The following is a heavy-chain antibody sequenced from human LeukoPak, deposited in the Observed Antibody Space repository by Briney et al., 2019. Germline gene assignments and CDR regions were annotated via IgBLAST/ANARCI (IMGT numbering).Heavy chain of an antibody. V-gene: IGHV1-18*01. D-gene: IGHD3-10*01. Sequence: ASVKVSCKASGYTFSSYGISWVRQAPGQGLEWMGWISGYNGNTNYAQKLQGRVTMTTDTSTSTAYMELRSLRSDDTAAYYCARESPSITMVRGVMDVFDIWGQGTMVTVSS. J-gene: IGHJ3*02. CDR2: ISGYNGNT. CDR3: ARESPSITMVRGVMDVFDI. CDR1: GYTFSSYG.